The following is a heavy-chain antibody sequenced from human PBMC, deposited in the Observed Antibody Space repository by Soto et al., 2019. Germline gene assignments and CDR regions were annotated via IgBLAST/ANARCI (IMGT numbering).Heavy chain of an antibody. CDR1: GYTFTSYY. J-gene: IGHJ6*01. CDR3: GRGMDIGQNYDYSGMDV. Sequence: QVQLGQSGCEVKKPGASVKVSCTASGYTFTSYYVHWVRQAPGQGVEWMGVVNPSSGRTTYAQKFRGRSTMGRDTSTSTVMVEMRSLRSEDTAVYYCGRGMDIGQNYDYSGMDVWGQGTTVTVSS. V-gene: IGHV1-46*01. CDR2: VNPSSGRT. D-gene: IGHD2-2*03.